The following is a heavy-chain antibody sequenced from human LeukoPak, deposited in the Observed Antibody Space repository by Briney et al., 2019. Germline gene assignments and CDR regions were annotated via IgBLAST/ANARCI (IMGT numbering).Heavy chain of an antibody. Sequence: GGSLRLSCAASGLTFSSYVMNWVRQAPEKGLEWVAGISYSAERTDYAGSVKGRFTISRDNSKNTLYLQMNSLRAEDTAVYYCASYVLGDAFDIWGQGTMVTVSS. V-gene: IGHV3-23*01. CDR3: ASYVLGDAFDI. J-gene: IGHJ3*02. CDR1: GLTFSSYV. CDR2: ISYSAERT. D-gene: IGHD3-3*02.